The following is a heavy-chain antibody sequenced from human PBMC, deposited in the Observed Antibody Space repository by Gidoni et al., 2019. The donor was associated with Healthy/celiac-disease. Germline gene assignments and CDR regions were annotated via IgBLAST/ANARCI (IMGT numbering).Heavy chain of an antibody. J-gene: IGHJ3*02. Sequence: QVQLQQWGAGLLKPSETLSLTCAVYGGSFSGYYWSWIRQPPGKGLEWIGEINHSGSTNYNPSLKSRVTISVDTSKNQFSLKLSSVTAADTAVYYCATSSGWFGVGAFDIWGQGTMVTVSS. D-gene: IGHD6-19*01. CDR1: GGSFSGYY. V-gene: IGHV4-34*01. CDR3: ATSSGWFGVGAFDI. CDR2: INHSGST.